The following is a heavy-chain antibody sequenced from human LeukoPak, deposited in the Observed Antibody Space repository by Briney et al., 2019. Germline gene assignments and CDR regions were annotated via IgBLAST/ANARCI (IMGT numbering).Heavy chain of an antibody. V-gene: IGHV3-23*01. Sequence: GGSLRLSCAASGFIFSNYAMSWVRQAPGKGPEWVSAVNGSGDTTYYADSVKGRFTVSRDNSKNTMYLEMNSLRAEDTAVYYCAKDLRAVAGRGPFDYWGQGTLVTVSS. J-gene: IGHJ4*02. D-gene: IGHD6-19*01. CDR2: VNGSGDTT. CDR3: AKDLRAVAGRGPFDY. CDR1: GFIFSNYA.